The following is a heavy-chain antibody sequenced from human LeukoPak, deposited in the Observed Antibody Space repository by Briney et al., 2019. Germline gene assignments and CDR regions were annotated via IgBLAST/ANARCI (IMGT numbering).Heavy chain of an antibody. CDR1: GGSISSSNW. D-gene: IGHD6-13*01. Sequence: SGTLSLTCAVSGGSISSSNWWSWVRQPPGKGLEWIGEIYHSGSTNYNPSLKSRVTISVDKSKNQFSLKLGSVTAADTAVYYCARTMGIAAAGVDYWGQGTLVTVSS. J-gene: IGHJ4*02. CDR2: IYHSGST. V-gene: IGHV4-4*02. CDR3: ARTMGIAAAGVDY.